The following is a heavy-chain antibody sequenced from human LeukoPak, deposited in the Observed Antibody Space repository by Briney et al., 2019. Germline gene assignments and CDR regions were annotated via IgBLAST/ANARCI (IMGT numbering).Heavy chain of an antibody. D-gene: IGHD5-12*01. CDR1: GGSISSSNW. Sequence: LSLTCAVSGGSISSSNWWSWVRQAPGKGLEWVAIIWYDGSDQYYADSVKGRFTISRDNSKDTLYLQMSSLGAEDTALYYCGRDSFAGYSTSWLDYWGQGTLVTVSS. CDR3: GRDSFAGYSTSWLDY. CDR2: IWYDGSDQ. V-gene: IGHV3-33*08. J-gene: IGHJ4*02.